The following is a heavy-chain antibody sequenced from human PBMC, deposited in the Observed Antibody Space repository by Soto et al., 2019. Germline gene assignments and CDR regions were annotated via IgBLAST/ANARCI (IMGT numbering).Heavy chain of an antibody. V-gene: IGHV4-31*03. Sequence: SETLSLTCSVSGGSISSGGHYWSWIRQHPGKGLEWIGYIYYSGTTYYNPSLKSRVTISVDTSENQFSLKLSSVTAADTAVYYCARSNLDSNVLFDYWAQGTLVPVSS. D-gene: IGHD4-4*01. J-gene: IGHJ4*02. CDR2: IYYSGTT. CDR3: ARSNLDSNVLFDY. CDR1: GGSISSGGHY.